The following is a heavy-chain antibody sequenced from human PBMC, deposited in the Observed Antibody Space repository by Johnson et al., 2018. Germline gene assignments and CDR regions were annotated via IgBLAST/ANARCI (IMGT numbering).Heavy chain of an antibody. D-gene: IGHD4-17*01. CDR3: ARSQSAYYGDYVGAEYFQH. CDR2: ISSSRSYI. J-gene: IGHJ1*01. CDR1: GFTFSSYS. Sequence: EVQLVESGGGLVKPGGSLRLSCAASGFTFSSYSMNWVRQAPGKGLEWVSSISSSRSYIYYADSVKGRFTISRDNAKNSLHLQMNSLRAEDTAVYYCARSQSAYYGDYVGAEYFQHGGQGTLVTVSS. V-gene: IGHV3-21*01.